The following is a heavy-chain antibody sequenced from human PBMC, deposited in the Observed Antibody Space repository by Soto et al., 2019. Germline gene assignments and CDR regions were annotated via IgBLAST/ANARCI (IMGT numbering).Heavy chain of an antibody. J-gene: IGHJ4*02. CDR1: GASISYGGFS. V-gene: IGHV4-30-2*06. Sequence: SSETLSLTCTVSGASISYGGFSWSWIRQSPGKGLEWIGYISHLENTYLHPSFKSRLTMSIGRTRNQFSLKLSSVTAADMAVYYCARGGGYDSFDYWGQGVLVTVSS. D-gene: IGHD5-12*01. CDR3: ARGGGYDSFDY. CDR2: ISHLENT.